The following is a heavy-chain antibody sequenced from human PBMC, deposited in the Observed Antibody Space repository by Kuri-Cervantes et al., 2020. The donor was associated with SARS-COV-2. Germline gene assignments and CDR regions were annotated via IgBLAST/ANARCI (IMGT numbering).Heavy chain of an antibody. CDR3: ARDSSHSY. Sequence: GGSLRLSCKASGYTFTGYYMHWVRQAPGQGLEWMGWINPNSGGANYAQKFQGWVTMTRDTSISTAYMELSRLRSEDTAVYYCARDSSHSYWGQGTLVTVSS. J-gene: IGHJ4*02. D-gene: IGHD2/OR15-2a*01. CDR1: GYTFTGYY. V-gene: IGHV1-2*04. CDR2: INPNSGGA.